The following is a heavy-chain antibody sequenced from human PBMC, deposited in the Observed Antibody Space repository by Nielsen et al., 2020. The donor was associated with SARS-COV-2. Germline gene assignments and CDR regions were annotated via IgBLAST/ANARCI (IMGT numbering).Heavy chain of an antibody. J-gene: IGHJ6*02. CDR3: ARHGRDDFWSGYPLMGDV. Sequence: GESLKISCKGSGYSFTSYWIGWVRQMPGKGLEWMGIIYPGDSDTRYSPSFQGQVTISADKSISTAYLQWSSLKASDTAMYYCARHGRDDFWSGYPLMGDVWGQGTTVTVSS. CDR2: IYPGDSDT. D-gene: IGHD3-3*01. V-gene: IGHV5-51*01. CDR1: GYSFTSYW.